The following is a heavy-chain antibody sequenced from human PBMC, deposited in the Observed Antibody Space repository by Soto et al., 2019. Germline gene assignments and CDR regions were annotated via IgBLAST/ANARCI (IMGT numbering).Heavy chain of an antibody. CDR2: IIPIFGTA. CDR1: GGTFSSYA. Sequence: GASVKVSCKASGGTFSSYAISWVRQAPGQGLEWMGGIIPIFGTANYAQKFQGRVTITADESTSTAYMELSSLRSEDTAVYYCARGSSLHPPVSLVPSFPWGQGTLVTVSS. J-gene: IGHJ5*02. V-gene: IGHV1-69*13. CDR3: ARGSSLHPPVSLVPSFP. D-gene: IGHD6-13*01.